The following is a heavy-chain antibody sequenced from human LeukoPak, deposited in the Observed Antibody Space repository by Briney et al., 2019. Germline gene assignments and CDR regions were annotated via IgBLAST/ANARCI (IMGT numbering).Heavy chain of an antibody. CDR3: ASGREYDSWSGNLYYFDY. V-gene: IGHV4-39*07. Sequence: SETLSLTCTVSGGSISSSSYYWGWIRQPPGKGLEWIGSIYYSGSTYYNPSLKSRVTISVDTSKNQFSLKLSSVTAADTAVYYCASGREYDSWSGNLYYFDYWGQGTLVTVSS. CDR2: IYYSGST. CDR1: GGSISSSSYY. D-gene: IGHD3-3*01. J-gene: IGHJ4*02.